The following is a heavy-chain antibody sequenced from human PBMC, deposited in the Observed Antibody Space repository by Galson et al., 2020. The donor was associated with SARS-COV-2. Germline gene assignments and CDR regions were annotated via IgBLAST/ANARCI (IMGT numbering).Heavy chain of an antibody. J-gene: IGHJ6*02. V-gene: IGHV4-61*02. CDR1: GGSITSSNYY. CDR2: FHTSGST. Sequence: SETLSLTCTVSGGSITSSNYYWSWIRQPAGKGLEWIGRFHTSGSTNYNTSLKSRLTISVDTSKNQLSLKLNSVTAADTAVYYCTRASILGVREDYYYGVDVWGLGTTVTVSS. D-gene: IGHD1-26*01. CDR3: TRASILGVREDYYYGVDV.